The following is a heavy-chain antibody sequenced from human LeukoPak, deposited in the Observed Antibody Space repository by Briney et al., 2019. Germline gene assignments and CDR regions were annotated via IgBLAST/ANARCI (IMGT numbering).Heavy chain of an antibody. CDR3: ARARRSGSGGYPNWFDP. Sequence: PGGSLRLSCAASGFTFSSYSMNWVRQAPGKGLEWVSSISSSSSYIYYADSVKGRFTISRDNAKNSLYLQMNSLRAEDTAVYYCARARRSGSGGYPNWFDPWGQGTLVTVSS. J-gene: IGHJ5*02. CDR1: GFTFSSYS. CDR2: ISSSSSYI. V-gene: IGHV3-21*01. D-gene: IGHD3-10*01.